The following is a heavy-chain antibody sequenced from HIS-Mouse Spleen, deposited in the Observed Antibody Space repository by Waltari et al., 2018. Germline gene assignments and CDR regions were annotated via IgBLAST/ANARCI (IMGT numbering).Heavy chain of an antibody. CDR2: INHSGSP. CDR3: ARYRKAVAGTWVDYFDY. V-gene: IGHV4-34*01. Sequence: QVQLQQWGAGLLKPSETLSLTCAVYGGSFSGYYWSWIRQPPGKGLEWIGEINHSGSPNYNPSLKSRVTISVDTSKNQFSLKLSSVTAADTAVYYCARYRKAVAGTWVDYFDYWGQGTLVTVSS. D-gene: IGHD6-19*01. CDR1: GGSFSGYY. J-gene: IGHJ4*02.